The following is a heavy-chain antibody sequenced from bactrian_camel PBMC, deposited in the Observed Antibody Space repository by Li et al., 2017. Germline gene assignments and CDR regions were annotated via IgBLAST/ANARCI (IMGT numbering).Heavy chain of an antibody. J-gene: IGHJ4*01. D-gene: IGHD3*01. CDR2: ISPDGTT. V-gene: IGHV3S53*01. CDR1: GSIFNDCA. Sequence: HVQLVESGGGSAQAGGSLKLSCTASGSIFNDCAMGWYRQGPRNERAWSERELVASISPDGTTTYGDAVKGRVTISRDNAKDTLYLQMNSLKIEDTAVYYCALGSSRQATMTARGKGTQVTVS.